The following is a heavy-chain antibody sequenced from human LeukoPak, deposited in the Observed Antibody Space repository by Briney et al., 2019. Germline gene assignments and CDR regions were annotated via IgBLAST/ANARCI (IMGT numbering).Heavy chain of an antibody. CDR2: IYHSGST. CDR1: GGSISSSNW. Sequence: SGTLSLTCAVSGGSISSSNWWSWVRQPPGKGLEWIGEIYHSGSTNYNPSLKSRVTISVDTSKNQFSLKLSSVTAADTAVYYCARDPLLCGGDCSTTGLDYWGQGTLVTVSS. CDR3: ARDPLLCGGDCSTTGLDY. V-gene: IGHV4-4*02. D-gene: IGHD2-21*01. J-gene: IGHJ4*02.